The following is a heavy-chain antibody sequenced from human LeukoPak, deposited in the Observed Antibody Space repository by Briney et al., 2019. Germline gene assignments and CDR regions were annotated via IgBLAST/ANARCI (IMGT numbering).Heavy chain of an antibody. Sequence: PSETLSLTCTVSGGSISSFYWTWIRQPPGKGLDWIGSMYYSGNINYNPSLKSRVTISVDTSKNQFSLKLSSVTAADTAVYYCARRGGHGGSFDYWGQGTLVTVSS. V-gene: IGHV4-59*08. J-gene: IGHJ4*02. CDR3: ARRGGHGGSFDY. CDR1: GGSISSFY. CDR2: MYYSGNI. D-gene: IGHD4-23*01.